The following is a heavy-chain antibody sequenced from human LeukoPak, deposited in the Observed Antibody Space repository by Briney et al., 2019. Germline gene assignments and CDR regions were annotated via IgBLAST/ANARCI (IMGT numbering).Heavy chain of an antibody. CDR2: IIPIFGTA. CDR1: GGTFSSYA. CDR3: ARSPDYGGTYFDY. J-gene: IGHJ4*02. V-gene: IGHV1-69*05. Sequence: SVKVSCKASGGTFSSYAISWVRHDPGQGLEWMGRIIPIFGTANYAQKFQGTVTITTDESTSTAYMELSSLRSEDTAVYYSARSPDYGGTYFDYWGQGTLVTVSS. D-gene: IGHD4-23*01.